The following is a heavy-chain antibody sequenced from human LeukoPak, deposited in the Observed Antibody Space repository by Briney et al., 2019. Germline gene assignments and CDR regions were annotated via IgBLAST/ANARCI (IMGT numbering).Heavy chain of an antibody. V-gene: IGHV3-21*01. CDR2: ISSSSSYI. J-gene: IGHJ3*02. CDR3: ARAPVSYTFDI. Sequence: GGSLRLSCAASGFTFSSYSMNWVRQAPGKGLEWVSSISSSSSYIYYADSVKGRFTISRDNAKNSLYLQMNSLRAEDTAVYYCARAPVSYTFDIWGQGTMVTVSS. D-gene: IGHD2-2*02. CDR1: GFTFSSYS.